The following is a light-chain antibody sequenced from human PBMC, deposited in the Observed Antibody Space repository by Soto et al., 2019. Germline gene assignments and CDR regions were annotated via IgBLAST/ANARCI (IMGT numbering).Light chain of an antibody. Sequence: SPDFPFSVCSSISCRFTHSVLYSYSNSNYLDWYQQKRGQPPKLLIYSASSLESGVPERFSGRGSGTDFTLTINNLQREDVADYFCQQTYSTPWTFGQGTKVDIK. CDR1: HSVLYSYSNSNY. V-gene: IGKV4-1*01. CDR3: QQTYSTPWT. CDR2: SAS. J-gene: IGKJ1*01.